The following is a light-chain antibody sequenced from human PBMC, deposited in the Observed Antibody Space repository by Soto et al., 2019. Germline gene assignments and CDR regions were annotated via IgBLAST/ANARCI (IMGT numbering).Light chain of an antibody. J-gene: IGKJ5*01. CDR3: QQHNQWPIT. CDR2: YIS. V-gene: IGKV3D-15*01. Sequence: EIVMTQSPATLSVSPGETASLSCRASQSAGYFLAWYQQKPGQAPRLLIYYISTRATGIPARFSGSGSGTEFTLTINSLQSEDSAVYYCQQHNQWPITFGQGTRLEI. CDR1: QSAGYF.